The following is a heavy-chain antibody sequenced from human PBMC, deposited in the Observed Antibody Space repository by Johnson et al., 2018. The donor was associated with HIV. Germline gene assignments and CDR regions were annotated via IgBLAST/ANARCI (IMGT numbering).Heavy chain of an antibody. V-gene: IGHV3-15*01. CDR3: TTDLSPGRGAFDI. Sequence: VQLVESGGGLVKPGGSLRLSCAASGFTFSNAWMSWVRQAPGPGLEWVGRIKSKTDGGPTASAAPVQGRFTISRDDSKNKVYLQMNSLKTEDTAVYYCTTDLSPGRGAFDIWGQGIMVTVSS. CDR1: GFTFSNAW. D-gene: IGHD1-1*01. J-gene: IGHJ3*02. CDR2: IKSKTDGGPT.